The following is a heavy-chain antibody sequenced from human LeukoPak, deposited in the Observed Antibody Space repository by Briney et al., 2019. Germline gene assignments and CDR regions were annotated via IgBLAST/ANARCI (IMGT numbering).Heavy chain of an antibody. V-gene: IGHV4-39*01. CDR1: GGSISSSSYY. J-gene: IGHJ3*02. CDR3: ARGRYYDSSGYYRDAFDI. Sequence: SETLSLTCTVSGGSISSSSYYWGWIRQPPGKGLEWIGSIYYSGSTYYNPSLKSRVTISVDTSKNQFSLKLSSVTAADTAVYYCARGRYYDSSGYYRDAFDIWGQGTMVTVSS. D-gene: IGHD3-22*01. CDR2: IYYSGST.